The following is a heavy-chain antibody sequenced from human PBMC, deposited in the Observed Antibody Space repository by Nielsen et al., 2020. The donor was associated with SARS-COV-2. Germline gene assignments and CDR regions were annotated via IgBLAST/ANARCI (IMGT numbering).Heavy chain of an antibody. D-gene: IGHD5-12*01. CDR2: ISWNSGSI. CDR3: ARDGRVGYGVYLDY. Sequence: SLKISCAASGFTFDDYAMHWVRQAPGKGLEWVSGISWNSGSIGYADSVKGRFTISRDNAKNSLYLQMNSLRAEDTALYYCARDGRVGYGVYLDYWGQGTLVTVSS. V-gene: IGHV3-9*01. CDR1: GFTFDDYA. J-gene: IGHJ4*02.